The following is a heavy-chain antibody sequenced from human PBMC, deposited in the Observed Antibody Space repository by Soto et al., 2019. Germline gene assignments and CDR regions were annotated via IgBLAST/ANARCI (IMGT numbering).Heavy chain of an antibody. CDR2: IYYSGST. CDR1: GGSISSYY. Sequence: SETLSLTCTVSGGSISSYYWSWIRQPPGKGLEWIGYIYYSGSTNYNPSLKSRVTISVDTSKDQFSLKLSSVTAADTAVYYCARGEINYYFDYWGQGTLVTVSS. J-gene: IGHJ4*02. CDR3: ARGEINYYFDY. V-gene: IGHV4-59*01.